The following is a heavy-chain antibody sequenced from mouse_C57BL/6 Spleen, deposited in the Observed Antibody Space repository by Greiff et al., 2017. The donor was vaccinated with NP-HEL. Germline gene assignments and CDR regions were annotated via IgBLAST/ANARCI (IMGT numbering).Heavy chain of an antibody. J-gene: IGHJ3*01. CDR1: GFTFSDYG. CDR2: ISSGSSTI. V-gene: IGHV5-17*01. Sequence: EVKLVESGGGLVKPGGSLKLSCAASGFTFSDYGMHWVRQAPEKGLEWVAYISSGSSTIYYAGTVKGRFTISRDNAKNTLFLQMTSRRSEDTAMYYCARGGVRYYCLFAYWGQGTLVTVSA. CDR3: ARGGVRYYCLFAY. D-gene: IGHD2-12*01.